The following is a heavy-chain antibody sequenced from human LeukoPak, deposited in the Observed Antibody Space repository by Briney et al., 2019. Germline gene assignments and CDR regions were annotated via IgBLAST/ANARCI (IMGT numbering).Heavy chain of an antibody. V-gene: IGHV4-34*01. D-gene: IGHD4-17*01. CDR3: ARISELMTTVTYFDY. CDR2: INHSGST. CDR1: GGPFSGYY. J-gene: IGHJ4*02. Sequence: SETLSLTCAVYGGPFSGYYWSWIRQPPGKGLEWIGEINHSGSTNYNPSLKSRVTISVDTSKNQFSLKLSSVNAADTAVYYCARISELMTTVTYFDYWGQGTLVTVSS.